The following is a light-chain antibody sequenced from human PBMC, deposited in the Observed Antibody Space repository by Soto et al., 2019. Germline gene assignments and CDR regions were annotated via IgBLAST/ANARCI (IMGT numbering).Light chain of an antibody. V-gene: IGKV3-15*01. CDR3: QQYNDWLLT. Sequence: EIVMTQSPVTLSVSPGERVTLSCRASQSVSSNLAWYRQKPGQAPSLLIYGAFTRATGIPARFSGTGSGTEFTLTISSLQSEDFALYYCQQYNDWLLTFGQGTKVDIK. J-gene: IGKJ1*01. CDR2: GAF. CDR1: QSVSSN.